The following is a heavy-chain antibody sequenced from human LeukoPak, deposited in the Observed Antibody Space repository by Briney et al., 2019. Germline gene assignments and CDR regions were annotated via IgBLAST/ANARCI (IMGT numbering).Heavy chain of an antibody. Sequence: ASVKVSCKASGYTFTGYHIHWVRQAPGQGLEWMGMIYPRDGSPSYAQKFQGRVTVTRDTSTSTVHMELSGLRSEDTAVYYCARDQEGFDYWGQGTLVTVSS. CDR2: IYPRDGSP. J-gene: IGHJ4*02. CDR1: GYTFTGYH. CDR3: ARDQEGFDY. V-gene: IGHV1-46*01.